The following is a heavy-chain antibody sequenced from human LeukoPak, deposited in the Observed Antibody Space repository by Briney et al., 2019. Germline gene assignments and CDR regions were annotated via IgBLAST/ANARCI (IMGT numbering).Heavy chain of an antibody. V-gene: IGHV3-64*01. CDR1: GFTFSSYG. CDR3: ARDGGIAASKGAFDI. Sequence: GGSLRLSCAASGFTFSSYGMHWVRQAPGKGLEYVSAISSNGGSTYYANSVKGRFTISRDNSKNTLYLQMGSLRAEDMAVYYCARDGGIAASKGAFDIWGQGTMVTVSS. CDR2: ISSNGGST. J-gene: IGHJ3*02. D-gene: IGHD6-25*01.